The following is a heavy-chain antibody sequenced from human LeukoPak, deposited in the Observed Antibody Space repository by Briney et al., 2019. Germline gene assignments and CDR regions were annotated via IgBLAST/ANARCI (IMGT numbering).Heavy chain of an antibody. CDR2: IYYSGST. CDR3: ARQGDGYIVFDY. J-gene: IGHJ4*02. Sequence: SETLSLTCTVSGGSISSYYWSWIRQPPGKGLEWIGYIYYSGSTNYNPSLQSRVTISVDTSKNQFSLKLSSVTAADTAVYYCARQGDGYIVFDYWGQGTLVTVSS. D-gene: IGHD5-24*01. V-gene: IGHV4-59*08. CDR1: GGSISSYY.